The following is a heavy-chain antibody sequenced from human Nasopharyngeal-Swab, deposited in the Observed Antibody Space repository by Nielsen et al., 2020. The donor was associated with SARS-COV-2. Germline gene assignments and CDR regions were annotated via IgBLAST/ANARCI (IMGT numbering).Heavy chain of an antibody. Sequence: WVRQAPGQRLEWMGWINAGNGNTRYSQKFQGRVTITMDTSASAAYMELSSLRSEDTAVFYCVGGGVVRGVITFNWYFDLWGRGTLVTVSS. V-gene: IGHV1-3*01. CDR3: VGGGVVRGVITFNWYFDL. CDR2: INAGNGNT. D-gene: IGHD3-10*01. J-gene: IGHJ2*01.